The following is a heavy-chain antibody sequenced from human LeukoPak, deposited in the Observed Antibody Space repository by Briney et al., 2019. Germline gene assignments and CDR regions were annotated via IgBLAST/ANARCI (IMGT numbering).Heavy chain of an antibody. CDR1: GFTVSTNC. Sequence: GGSLRLSCAASGFTVSTNCMTWVRQAPGKGLEWVSTIYSGGTTYYADSVMGRFTISRHNSRNTLYLQMDSLRAEDTAVYYCARVDTVMAYYFDLWGQGTLVTVSS. CDR2: IYSGGTT. V-gene: IGHV3-53*04. J-gene: IGHJ4*02. D-gene: IGHD5-18*01. CDR3: ARVDTVMAYYFDL.